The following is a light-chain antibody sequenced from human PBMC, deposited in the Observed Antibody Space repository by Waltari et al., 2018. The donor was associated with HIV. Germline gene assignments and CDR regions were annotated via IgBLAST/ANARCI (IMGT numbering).Light chain of an antibody. Sequence: QSVLTQPPSVSAAPGQKVTISCSGSTSNIGNNYVSWYQQLPGTAPKLLISDDNKRPSGFPDRFSGSKSGTSATLGITGLQTGDEAEYYCGTWDSSLSAVVFGGGTKLTVL. CDR2: DDN. V-gene: IGLV1-51*01. J-gene: IGLJ2*01. CDR3: GTWDSSLSAVV. CDR1: TSNIGNNY.